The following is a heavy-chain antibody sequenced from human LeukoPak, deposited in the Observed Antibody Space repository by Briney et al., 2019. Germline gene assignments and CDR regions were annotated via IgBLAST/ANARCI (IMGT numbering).Heavy chain of an antibody. V-gene: IGHV3-64*01. D-gene: IGHD1-26*01. J-gene: IGHJ1*01. Sequence: GRSLRLSCAASGFTFSSYAMHWVRQAPGKGLEYVSAISSNGGSTYYANSVKGRFTISRDNSKNTLYLQMGSLRAEDMAVYYCARDSYSGSYYGYFQHWGQGTLVTVSS. CDR1: GFTFSSYA. CDR2: ISSNGGST. CDR3: ARDSYSGSYYGYFQH.